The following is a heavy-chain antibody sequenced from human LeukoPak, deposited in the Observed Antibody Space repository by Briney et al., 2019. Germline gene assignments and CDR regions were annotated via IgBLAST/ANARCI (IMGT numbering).Heavy chain of an antibody. CDR3: ARDGYCSSTSCYPNWFDP. V-gene: IGHV1-18*01. CDR1: GYTFTSYG. Sequence: ASVKVSCKASGYTFTSYGISWVRQAPGQGREWMGGISAYNGNTNYAQKLQGRVTMTTDTSTSTAYMELRSLRSDDTAVYYCARDGYCSSTSCYPNWFDPWGQGTLVTVSS. J-gene: IGHJ5*02. D-gene: IGHD2-2*03. CDR2: ISAYNGNT.